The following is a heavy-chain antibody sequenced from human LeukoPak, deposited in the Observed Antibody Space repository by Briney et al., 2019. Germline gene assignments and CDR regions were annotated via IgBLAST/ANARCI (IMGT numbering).Heavy chain of an antibody. CDR3: ASGHVAAAYYYYMDV. Sequence: SETLSLTCTVSGGSISSYYWSWIRQPPGKGLEWIGYIYYSGSTNYNPSLKSRVTISVDTSKNQFSLKLSSVTAADTAVYYCASGHVAAAYYYYMDVWGKGTTVTVSS. CDR2: IYYSGST. J-gene: IGHJ6*03. V-gene: IGHV4-59*12. CDR1: GGSISSYY. D-gene: IGHD6-13*01.